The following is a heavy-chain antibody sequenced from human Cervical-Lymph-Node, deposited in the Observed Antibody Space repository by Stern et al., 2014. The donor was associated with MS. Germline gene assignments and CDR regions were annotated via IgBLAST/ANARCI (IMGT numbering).Heavy chain of an antibody. CDR3: VRDYFDTSTYITRPDY. D-gene: IGHD3-22*01. CDR1: GYPFTTYD. J-gene: IGHJ4*02. Sequence: QVQLVESGAEVKQPGASVKVSCKASGYPFTTYDMHWVRQAPGQGFELVGIINPSGGTTTYAQKFQGRVTMTRDTSTSTVYMELRSLTSEDTAVYYCVRDYFDTSTYITRPDYWGQGTLVTVSS. CDR2: INPSGGTT. V-gene: IGHV1-46*01.